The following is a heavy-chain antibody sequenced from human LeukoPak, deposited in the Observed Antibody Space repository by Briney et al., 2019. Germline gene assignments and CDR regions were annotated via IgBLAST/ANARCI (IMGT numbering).Heavy chain of an antibody. CDR3: ARRNTMVRGVFHY. V-gene: IGHV1-2*02. D-gene: IGHD3-10*01. CDR1: GYTFTVYY. J-gene: IGHJ4*02. CDR2: INLNSGGT. Sequence: ASVTVSFTASGYTFTVYYMHWVRHAPGQGQERMGWINLNSGGTNYSQKFQGRVTMTRDTSISTAYMELSRLRSGDTAVYYCARRNTMVRGVFHYWGQGTLVTVSS.